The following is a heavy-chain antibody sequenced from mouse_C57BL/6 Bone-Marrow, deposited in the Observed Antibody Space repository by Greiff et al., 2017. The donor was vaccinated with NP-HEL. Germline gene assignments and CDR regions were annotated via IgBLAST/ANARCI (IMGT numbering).Heavy chain of an antibody. Sequence: EVQLVESGGGLVKPGGSLKLSCAASGFTFSSYAMSWVRQTPEKRLEWVATISDGGSYTYYPDNVKGRFTISRDNAKNNLYLQMSHLKSEDTAMYYCARDPPPTGFAYWGQGTLVTVSA. CDR3: ARDPPPTGFAY. CDR1: GFTFSSYA. J-gene: IGHJ3*01. CDR2: ISDGGSYT. V-gene: IGHV5-4*01.